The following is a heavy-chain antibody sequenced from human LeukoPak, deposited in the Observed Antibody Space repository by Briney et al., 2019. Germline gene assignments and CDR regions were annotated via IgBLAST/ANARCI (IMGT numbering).Heavy chain of an antibody. D-gene: IGHD6-19*01. J-gene: IGHJ4*02. V-gene: IGHV3-7*01. CDR2: IKQDGSEK. Sequence: GGSLRLSCAASGFTFSSYWMSWVRQAPGKGLEWVANIKQDGSEKYYVDSVKGRFTLSRDNSKNTLYLQMNSLRVEDTAVYYCAKERAGSLDYWGQGTLVTVSS. CDR3: AKERAGSLDY. CDR1: GFTFSSYW.